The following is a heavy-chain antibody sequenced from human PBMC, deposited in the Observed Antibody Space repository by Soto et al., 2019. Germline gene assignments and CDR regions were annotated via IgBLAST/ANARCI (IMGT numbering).Heavy chain of an antibody. D-gene: IGHD6-19*01. J-gene: IGHJ6*02. CDR2: ISAYNGNT. CDR1: GYTFTSYG. CDR3: ARDLEPRYSSVGGMDV. V-gene: IGHV1-18*01. Sequence: QVQLVQSGAEVKKPGASVKVSCKASGYTFTSYGISWVRQAPGQGLEWMGWISAYNGNTNYAQKLQGRVTMTTDTSTSTAYMELRSLRSDDTSVYYCARDLEPRYSSVGGMDVWGQGTTVTVSS.